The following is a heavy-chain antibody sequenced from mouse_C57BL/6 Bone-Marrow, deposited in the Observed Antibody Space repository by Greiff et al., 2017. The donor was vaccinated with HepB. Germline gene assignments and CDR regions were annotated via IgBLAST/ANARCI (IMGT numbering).Heavy chain of an antibody. CDR1: GFTFSRYA. Sequence: EVKLVESGGGLVKPGGSLKLSCAASGFTFSRYAMSWVRQTPEKRLEWVATISDGGSYTYYPDNVKGRFTISRDNAKNNLYLQMSHLKSEDTAMYYCAREASRPLVDYWGQGTSVTVSS. CDR2: ISDGGSYT. J-gene: IGHJ4*01. V-gene: IGHV5-4*01. CDR3: AREASRPLVDY. D-gene: IGHD1-2*01.